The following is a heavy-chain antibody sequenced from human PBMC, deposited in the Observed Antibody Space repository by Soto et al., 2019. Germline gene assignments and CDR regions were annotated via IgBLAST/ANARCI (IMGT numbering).Heavy chain of an antibody. CDR3: ARIIGDVFRGYFDL. V-gene: IGHV1-3*01. CDR2: INAGNGNT. Sequence: SVKVSCKASGYTFTSYAMHWVRQAPGQRLEWMGWINAGNGNTKYSQKFQGRVTITRDTSASTAYMELSSLRSEDTAVYYCARIIGDVFRGYFDLWGRGSLVPVSS. CDR1: GYTFTSYA. J-gene: IGHJ2*01. D-gene: IGHD3-16*01.